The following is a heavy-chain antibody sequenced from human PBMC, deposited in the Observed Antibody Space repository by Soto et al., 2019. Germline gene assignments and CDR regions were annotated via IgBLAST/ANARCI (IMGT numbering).Heavy chain of an antibody. D-gene: IGHD3-10*01. CDR1: GYTFTSYG. V-gene: IGHV1-18*01. J-gene: IGHJ6*02. CDR2: ISAYNGNT. Sequence: QVQLVQSGAEVKKPGASVKVSCKASGYTFTSYGISWVRQAPGQGLEWMGWISAYNGNTNYAQKLQGRVSMTTETYTSRAYMGLRSLRSDDTAVYYCARGILWFGELSDYYFRIDVWGQGTTVTGSS. CDR3: ARGILWFGELSDYYFRIDV.